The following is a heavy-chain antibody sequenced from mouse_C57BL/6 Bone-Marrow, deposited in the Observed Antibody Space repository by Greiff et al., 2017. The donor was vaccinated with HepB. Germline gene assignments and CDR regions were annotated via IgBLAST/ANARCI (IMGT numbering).Heavy chain of an antibody. CDR2: IDPSDSYT. D-gene: IGHD2-3*01. CDR1: GYTFTSYW. Sequence: QVQLQQPGAELVRPGTSVKLSCKASGYTFTSYWMHWVKQRPGQGLEWIGVIDPSDSYTNYNQKFKGKATLTVDTSSSTAYMQLSSLTSEDSAVYYCARWGYDGYPYYYAMDYWGQGTSVTVSS. J-gene: IGHJ4*01. CDR3: ARWGYDGYPYYYAMDY. V-gene: IGHV1-59*01.